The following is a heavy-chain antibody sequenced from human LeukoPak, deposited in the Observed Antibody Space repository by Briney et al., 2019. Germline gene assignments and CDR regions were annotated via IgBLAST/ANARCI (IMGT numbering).Heavy chain of an antibody. Sequence: GGSLRLSCAASGFTFSDYAITWVRQAPGKGLEWVSSINGRGTRTFYADSVKGRFTLSRDESRNTVYLQLNKLRVEDTAIYYCAKASWVSTADAVLWGQGTVVTVSS. CDR2: INGRGTRT. J-gene: IGHJ4*02. CDR3: AKASWVSTADAVL. V-gene: IGHV3-23*01. D-gene: IGHD3-16*01. CDR1: GFTFSDYA.